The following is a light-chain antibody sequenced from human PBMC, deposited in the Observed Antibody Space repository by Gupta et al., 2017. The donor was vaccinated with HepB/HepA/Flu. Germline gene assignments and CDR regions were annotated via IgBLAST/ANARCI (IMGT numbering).Light chain of an antibody. Sequence: SYVLSQPSSLAVAPGKTARITCGGNNIGSKSVHCYQQTPGQAPVLFVYDDSNRPSGIPERFSGSNSANTATLPISRVEAGDEADYYCQVWDSSSDHPVFGGGTKLTVL. V-gene: IGLV3-21*03. J-gene: IGLJ3*02. CDR3: QVWDSSSDHPV. CDR2: DDS. CDR1: NIGSKS.